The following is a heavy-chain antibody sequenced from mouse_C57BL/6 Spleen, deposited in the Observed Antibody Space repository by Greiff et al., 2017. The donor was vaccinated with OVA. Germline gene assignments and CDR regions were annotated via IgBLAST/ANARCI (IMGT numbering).Heavy chain of an antibody. CDR2: INYDGSST. CDR3: AREEDYDYDGVYAMDY. Sequence: EVQLMESEGGLVQPGSSMKLSCTASGFTFSDYYMAWVRQVPEKGLEWVANINYDGSSTYYLDSLKSRFIISRDNAKNILYLQMSSLKSEDTATYYCAREEDYDYDGVYAMDYWGQGTSVTVSS. CDR1: GFTFSDYY. J-gene: IGHJ4*01. D-gene: IGHD2-4*01. V-gene: IGHV5-16*01.